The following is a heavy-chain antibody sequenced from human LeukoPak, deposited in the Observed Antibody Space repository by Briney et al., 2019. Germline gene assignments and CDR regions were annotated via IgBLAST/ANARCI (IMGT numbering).Heavy chain of an antibody. J-gene: IGHJ4*02. Sequence: ASVKASCKASGFTFTDYYMHWVRQAPGQGLEWMGWINPNSGGTNYAQKFQGRVTMTRDTSISTAYMELSRLRSDDTAVYYCARGVGLLWFGEPDYWGQGTLVTVSS. V-gene: IGHV1-2*02. CDR1: GFTFTDYY. CDR2: INPNSGGT. CDR3: ARGVGLLWFGEPDY. D-gene: IGHD3-10*01.